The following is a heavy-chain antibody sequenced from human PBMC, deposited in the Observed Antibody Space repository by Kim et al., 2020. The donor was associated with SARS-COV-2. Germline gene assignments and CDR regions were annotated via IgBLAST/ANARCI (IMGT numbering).Heavy chain of an antibody. V-gene: IGHV1-8*01. CDR3: ARPSSIAAAGTFPWWFDP. Sequence: ASVKVSCKASGYTFTSYDINWVRQATGQGLEWMGWMNPNSGNTGYAQKFQGRVTMTRNTSISTAYMELSSLRSEDTAVYYCARPSSIAAAGTFPWWFDPWGQGTLVTVSS. CDR1: GYTFTSYD. CDR2: MNPNSGNT. D-gene: IGHD6-13*01. J-gene: IGHJ5*02.